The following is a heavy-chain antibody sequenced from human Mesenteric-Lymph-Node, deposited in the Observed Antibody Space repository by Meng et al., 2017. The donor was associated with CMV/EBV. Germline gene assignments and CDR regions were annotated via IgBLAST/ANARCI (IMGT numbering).Heavy chain of an antibody. J-gene: IGHJ2*01. CDR1: GFTFNSYS. V-gene: IGHV3-23*03. CDR3: AKRGEEYYHDSTGYYWYFDV. Sequence: GESLKISCAASGFTFNSYSMTWVRQTPGKGLEWVSGVHSAGNSPLYAASVKGRFTISRDNSKNTLYLQMNSLRVDDTAVYYCAKRGEEYYHDSTGYYWYFDVWGRGTLVTVSS. CDR2: VHSAGNSP. D-gene: IGHD3-22*01.